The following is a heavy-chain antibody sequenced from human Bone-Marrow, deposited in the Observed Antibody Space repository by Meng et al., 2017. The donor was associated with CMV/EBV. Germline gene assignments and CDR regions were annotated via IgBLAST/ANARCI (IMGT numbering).Heavy chain of an antibody. D-gene: IGHD6-13*01. CDR2: IKSKTDGGTT. J-gene: IGHJ4*02. Sequence: GESLKISCAASGFTFSNAWMSWVRQAPGKGLEWVGRIKSKTDGGTTDYAAPVKGRFTISRDDSKNTLYLQMNSLRAEDTAVYYCARVKLGLDYWGQGTLVTVSS. CDR3: ARVKLGLDY. CDR1: GFTFSNAW. V-gene: IGHV3-15*01.